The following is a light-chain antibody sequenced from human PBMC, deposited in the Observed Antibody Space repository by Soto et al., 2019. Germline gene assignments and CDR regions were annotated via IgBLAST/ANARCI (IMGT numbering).Light chain of an antibody. CDR3: QHVNTFPLT. CDR2: AAS. J-gene: IGKJ4*01. Sequence: DIQLTQSPSFLSASVGDRVTITCRASQGISSYLGWYQQKPGKAPKLLIYAASTLQSGVPSRFSGSGSGTEFTLTINSLQPEDFATYFCQHVNTFPLTFGGGTKVEIK. CDR1: QGISSY. V-gene: IGKV1-9*01.